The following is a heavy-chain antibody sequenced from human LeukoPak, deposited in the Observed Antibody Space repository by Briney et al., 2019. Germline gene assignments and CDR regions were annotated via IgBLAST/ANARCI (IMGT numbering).Heavy chain of an antibody. J-gene: IGHJ4*02. D-gene: IGHD5-12*01. Sequence: GESLRISCKGSGYSFTSNWISWVRQMPGKGLEWMGRIDPSDSYTKYSPSFQGHVTISVDKSTSTAYLQWSSLKASDTAMYYCARRGGYADYWGQGTLVTVSS. CDR3: ARRGGYADY. CDR1: GYSFTSNW. CDR2: IDPSDSYT. V-gene: IGHV5-10-1*01.